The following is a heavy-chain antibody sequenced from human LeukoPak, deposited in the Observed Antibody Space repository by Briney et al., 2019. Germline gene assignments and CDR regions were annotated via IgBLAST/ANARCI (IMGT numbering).Heavy chain of an antibody. CDR2: IYPGDSDT. V-gene: IGHV5-51*01. D-gene: IGHD5-12*01. Sequence: GESLKISCKGSGYSFTSYWIGWVRQMPGKGLEWMGIIYPGDSDTRYSPSFQGQVTISADKSISTAYLQWSSLKASDAAMYYCARHAGYSGYGSGNAAPYYYYYYMDVWGKGTTVTVSS. CDR3: ARHAGYSGYGSGNAAPYYYYYYMDV. J-gene: IGHJ6*03. CDR1: GYSFTSYW.